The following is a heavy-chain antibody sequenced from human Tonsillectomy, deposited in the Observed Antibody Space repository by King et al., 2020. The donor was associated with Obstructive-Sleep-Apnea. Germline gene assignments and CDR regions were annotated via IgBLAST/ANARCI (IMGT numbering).Heavy chain of an antibody. D-gene: IGHD6-13*01. V-gene: IGHV3-30*02. Sequence: QLVQSGGGVVQPGGSLRLSCAASGFTFSSYGMHWVRQAPGKGLEWVAFIRYDGSNKYYADSVKGRFTISRDNSKNTLYLQMNSLRAEETAVYYCAKDHLAAAVDYWGQGTLVTVSS. CDR1: GFTFSSYG. CDR3: AKDHLAAAVDY. CDR2: IRYDGSNK. J-gene: IGHJ4*02.